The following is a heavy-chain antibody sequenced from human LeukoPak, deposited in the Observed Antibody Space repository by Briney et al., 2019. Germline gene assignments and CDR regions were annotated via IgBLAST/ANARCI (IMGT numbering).Heavy chain of an antibody. V-gene: IGHV6-1*01. CDR3: ARFPEGRGPSYFDP. CDR1: GDSVSSNSAA. Sequence: PSETLSLTCSISGDSVSSNSAAWNWIRQSPSRGLEWLGRTYYRSKWYNDYAVSVKSRMTINPDTSKNQFSLQLISVTPEDTAVYYCARFPEGRGPSYFDPWGQGTLATVSS. J-gene: IGHJ5*02. D-gene: IGHD1-26*01. CDR2: TYYRSKWYN.